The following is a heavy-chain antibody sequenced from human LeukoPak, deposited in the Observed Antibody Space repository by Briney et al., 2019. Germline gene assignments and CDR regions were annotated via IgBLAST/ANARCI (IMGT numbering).Heavy chain of an antibody. D-gene: IGHD6-6*01. V-gene: IGHV3-23*01. CDR1: GFTFSSCA. CDR3: AKGLLIKKVSVYGMDV. Sequence: PGGSLRLSCAASGFTFSSCAMNWVRQAPGKGLEWVSTISGSGSSTYYADSVKGRFTISRDNSKNTLYLQMNSLRVEDTAVYYCAKGLLIKKVSVYGMDVWGQGTTVTVSS. J-gene: IGHJ6*02. CDR2: ISGSGSST.